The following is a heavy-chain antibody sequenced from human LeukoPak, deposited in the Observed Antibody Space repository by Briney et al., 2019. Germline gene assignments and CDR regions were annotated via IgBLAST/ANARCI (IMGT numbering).Heavy chain of an antibody. CDR2: ISGSGGST. Sequence: PGGSLRPSCAASGFTFSSYAMSWVRQAPGKGLEWVSAISGSGGSTYYADSVKGRFTISRDNSKNTLYLQMNSLRAEDTAVYYCAKDVGSSGYYGFDYWGQGTLVTVSS. D-gene: IGHD3-22*01. CDR3: AKDVGSSGYYGFDY. CDR1: GFTFSSYA. J-gene: IGHJ4*02. V-gene: IGHV3-23*01.